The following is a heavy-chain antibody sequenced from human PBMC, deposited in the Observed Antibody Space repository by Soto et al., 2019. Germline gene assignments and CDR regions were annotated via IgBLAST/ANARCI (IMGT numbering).Heavy chain of an antibody. CDR3: ARDRDDYGSGNYYNRIDF. J-gene: IGHJ4*02. CDR2: IIPLFGTP. Sequence: GASVKVSCKASGGIFSTYAISWLRQAPGQELEWMGGIIPLFGTPNYAQRFQGRVTITADESTSTAYMELSRLRSEDTAVYYCARDRDDYGSGNYYNRIDFWGQGTLVTVSS. V-gene: IGHV1-69*13. CDR1: GGIFSTYA. D-gene: IGHD3-10*01.